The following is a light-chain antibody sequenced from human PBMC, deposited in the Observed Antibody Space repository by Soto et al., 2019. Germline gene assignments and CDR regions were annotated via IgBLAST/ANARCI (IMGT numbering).Light chain of an antibody. CDR2: EDN. CDR3: AAWDSSLIGGL. Sequence: QSVLTQPPSVSAAPGQKVTISCSGRSPNIGINTVSWYQQLPGIGPKLLIYEDNKRPSGIPDRFSGSKAGTSATLGITGLQTGDESEYYCAAWDSSLIGGLFGGGTKLTLL. V-gene: IGLV1-51*02. J-gene: IGLJ2*01. CDR1: SPNIGINT.